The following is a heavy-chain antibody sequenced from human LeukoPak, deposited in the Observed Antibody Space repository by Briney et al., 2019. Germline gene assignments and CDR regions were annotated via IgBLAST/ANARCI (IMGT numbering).Heavy chain of an antibody. CDR1: GGSISSGGYS. CDR3: ARYTVVTRLVDY. CDR2: IYYSGST. Sequence: SETLSLTCAVSGGSISSGGYSWSWIRQPPGKGLEWIGYIYYSGSTYYNPSLKSRVTISVDTSKNQFSLKLSSVTAADTAVYYCARYTVVTRLVDYWGQGTLVTVSS. D-gene: IGHD4-23*01. V-gene: IGHV4-30-4*07. J-gene: IGHJ4*02.